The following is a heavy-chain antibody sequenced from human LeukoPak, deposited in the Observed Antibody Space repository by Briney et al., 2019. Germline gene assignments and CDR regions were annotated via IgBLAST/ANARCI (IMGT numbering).Heavy chain of an antibody. CDR2: ISGSGGTT. Sequence: GGSLRLSCAASGFTFSSYAMSWVRQAPGKGLEWVSGISGSGGTTYYADSVEGRSTISRDNSKNTLYLQMNSLRAEDTAVYYCAKDRMVRGVRSWFDPWGQGTLVTVSS. CDR1: GFTFSSYA. J-gene: IGHJ5*02. CDR3: AKDRMVRGVRSWFDP. V-gene: IGHV3-23*01. D-gene: IGHD3-10*01.